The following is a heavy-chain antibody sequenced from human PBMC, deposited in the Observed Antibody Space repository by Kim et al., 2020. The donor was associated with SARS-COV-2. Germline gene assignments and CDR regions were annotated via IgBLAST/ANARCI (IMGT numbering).Heavy chain of an antibody. CDR2: IYHSGST. Sequence: SETLSLTCAVSGGSISSSNWWSWVRQPPGKGLEWIGEIYHSGSTNYNPSLKSRVTISVDKSKNQISLKLSSVTAADTAVYYCARVVAVAFGWYFDLWGRGTLVTVCS. CDR1: GGSISSSNW. V-gene: IGHV4-4*02. D-gene: IGHD6-19*01. J-gene: IGHJ2*01. CDR3: ARVVAVAFGWYFDL.